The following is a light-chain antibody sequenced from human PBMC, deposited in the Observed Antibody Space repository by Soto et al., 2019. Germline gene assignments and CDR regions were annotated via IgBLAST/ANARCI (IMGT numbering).Light chain of an antibody. V-gene: IGKV1-5*01. CDR1: QSISSS. CDR2: AAS. J-gene: IGKJ1*01. Sequence: DLQMTQSPSTLSASVGDSVTTTCRASQSISSSLPWSQQKPGIAPKPLTYAASTLQSAVPSRFSGSGSAREFTLTTSSLQPDDLATYYCQQYNSSPWTFGQGTEVDIK. CDR3: QQYNSSPWT.